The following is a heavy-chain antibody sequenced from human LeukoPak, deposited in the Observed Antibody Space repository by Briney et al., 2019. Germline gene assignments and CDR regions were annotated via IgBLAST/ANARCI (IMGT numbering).Heavy chain of an antibody. Sequence: PGGSLRLSCAASGFTFSSYWMSWVRQAPGQGLEWVANIKQDGSEKYYVASATGRFTISRDNAKNSLYLQMNSLRAEDTAVYYCARLYSSGWRYFDYWGQGTLVTVSS. V-gene: IGHV3-7*01. D-gene: IGHD6-19*01. CDR2: IKQDGSEK. CDR3: ARLYSSGWRYFDY. CDR1: GFTFSSYW. J-gene: IGHJ4*02.